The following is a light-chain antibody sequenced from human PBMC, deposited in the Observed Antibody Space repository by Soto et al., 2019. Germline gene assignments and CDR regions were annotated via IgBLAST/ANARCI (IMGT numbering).Light chain of an antibody. V-gene: IGKV3-20*01. Sequence: ESVLTQSAGTLSLSPGERATLSCRASQSVSSSYLAWYQQKPGQAPRLLIYGASSRATGIPDRFSGSGSGTDFTLTISRLEPEDFAVYYCQQYRAFGPGTKV. J-gene: IGKJ1*01. CDR2: GAS. CDR1: QSVSSSY. CDR3: QQYRA.